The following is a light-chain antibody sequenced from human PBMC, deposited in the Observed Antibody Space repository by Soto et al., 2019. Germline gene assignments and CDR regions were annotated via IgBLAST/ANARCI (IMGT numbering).Light chain of an antibody. CDR1: SGHSSYA. CDR3: QTWGTGIRV. Sequence: QLVLTQSPSASASLGASVKLTCTLSSGHSSYAIAWHQQQPEKGPRYLMKLNSDGSHSKGAGIPDRFSGSSSGAERYLTISCYQSEDEADYYCQTWGTGIRVFGGGTKVTVL. V-gene: IGLV4-69*01. J-gene: IGLJ3*02. CDR2: LNSDGSH.